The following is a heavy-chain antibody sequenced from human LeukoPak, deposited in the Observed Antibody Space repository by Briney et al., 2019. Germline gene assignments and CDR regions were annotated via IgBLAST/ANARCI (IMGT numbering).Heavy chain of an antibody. CDR3: AREILAPGKTHDY. CDR2: INDDGRAT. V-gene: IGHV3-74*01. J-gene: IGHJ4*02. CDR1: GFTFSNYW. Sequence: GGSLRLSCAASGFTFSNYWMHRVRQVPGKGLVWVSRINDDGRATFYADSVKGRFTISRDNAKNTLFLQINSLRAEDTAVYYCAREILAPGKTHDYWGQGTLVTVSS.